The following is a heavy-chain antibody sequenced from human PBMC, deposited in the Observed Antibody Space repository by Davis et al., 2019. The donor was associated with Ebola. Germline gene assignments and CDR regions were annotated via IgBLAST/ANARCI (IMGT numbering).Heavy chain of an antibody. V-gene: IGHV3-7*01. CDR1: GFTFSSYW. CDR2: IKQDGSEK. CDR3: ARVALPLYYDYDNWFDP. D-gene: IGHD3-22*01. J-gene: IGHJ5*02. Sequence: GESLKISCAASGFTFSSYWMSWVRQAPGKGLEWVANIKQDGSEKYYVDSVKGRFTISRDNAKNSLYLQMNSLRAEDTAVYYCARVALPLYYDYDNWFDPWGQGTLVTVSS.